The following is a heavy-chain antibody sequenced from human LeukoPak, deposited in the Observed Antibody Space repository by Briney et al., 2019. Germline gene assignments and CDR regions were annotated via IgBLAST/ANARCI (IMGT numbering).Heavy chain of an antibody. CDR3: AINWAGRVGAFDI. D-gene: IGHD7-27*01. J-gene: IGHJ3*02. CDR2: IYHSGST. CDR1: GGSISSSNW. V-gene: IGHV4-4*02. Sequence: PSETLSLTCAVSGGSISSSNWWSWVRQPPGKGLEWIGEIYHSGSTNYNPSLKSRVTISVDKSKNQFSLKLSSVTAEDTAVYYCAINWAGRVGAFDIWGQGTMVTVSS.